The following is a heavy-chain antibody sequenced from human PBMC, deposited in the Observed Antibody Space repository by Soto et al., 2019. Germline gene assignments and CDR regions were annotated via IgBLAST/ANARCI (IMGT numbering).Heavy chain of an antibody. CDR3: ARYWGVYDSDIRTHIPHLDS. CDR2: ISIGSSTI. Sequence: EVQLVESGGGLVQPGGSLRLSCEASGFTFSSNGMNWVRQAPGKGLEWVSFISIGSSTINYADSVRGRFTISRDNAKNSLYLQMNSLRDEDTAVYYSARYWGVYDSDIRTHIPHLDSWGQGTLVTVSS. J-gene: IGHJ4*02. V-gene: IGHV3-48*02. CDR1: GFTFSSNG. D-gene: IGHD3-22*01.